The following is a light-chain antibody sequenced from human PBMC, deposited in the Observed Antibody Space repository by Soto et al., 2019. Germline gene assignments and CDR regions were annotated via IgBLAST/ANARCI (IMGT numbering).Light chain of an antibody. Sequence: QSALTQPASVSGSPGQSITISCTGTSSDVVGYNYVSWYQQDPGKAPKLMIYDVSNRPSGVSNRFSGSKSGNTASLTISGLQAEDEADYYCSSYTSSSTLPYVFGTGNKVTVL. CDR3: SSYTSSSTLPYV. CDR2: DVS. CDR1: SSDVVGYNY. V-gene: IGLV2-14*01. J-gene: IGLJ1*01.